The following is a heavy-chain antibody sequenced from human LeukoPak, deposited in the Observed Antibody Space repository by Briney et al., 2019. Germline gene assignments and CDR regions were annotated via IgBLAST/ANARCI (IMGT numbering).Heavy chain of an antibody. CDR1: GFPFNAYW. CDR3: VRNLAVAGTCFDS. Sequence: GGSLRLSCAASGFPFNAYWMTWVRQAPGKGLEWVANIKQDGSDRNYVTSVRGRFIISRDNAESSLYLQMNSLRAEDTAVYNCVRNLAVAGTCFDSWGRGTLVTVSS. V-gene: IGHV3-7*03. J-gene: IGHJ4*02. D-gene: IGHD6-19*01. CDR2: IKQDGSDR.